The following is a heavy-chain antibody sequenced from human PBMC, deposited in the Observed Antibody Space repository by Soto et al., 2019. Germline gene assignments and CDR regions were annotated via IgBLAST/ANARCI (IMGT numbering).Heavy chain of an antibody. Sequence: PGGSLRLSCAASGFTFSSYSMNWVRQAPGKGLEWVSSISSSSVGIYYADSVQGRFTISRDNAKNTVYLQMDSLRPEDMAVYYCARRARPDFYYMDVWGKGTTVTVSS. CDR3: ARRARPDFYYMDV. D-gene: IGHD6-6*01. CDR1: GFTFSSYS. J-gene: IGHJ6*03. V-gene: IGHV3-21*01. CDR2: ISSSSVGI.